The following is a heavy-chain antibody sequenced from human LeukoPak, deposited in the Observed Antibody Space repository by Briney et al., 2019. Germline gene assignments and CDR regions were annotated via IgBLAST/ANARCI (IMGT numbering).Heavy chain of an antibody. CDR1: GGSISSGGYY. CDR3: ARGSESRGYSYGTFDY. J-gene: IGHJ4*02. CDR2: IYYSGST. V-gene: IGHV4-31*03. D-gene: IGHD5-18*01. Sequence: TLSLTCTVSGGSISSGGYYWSWIRQHPGKGLEWIGYIYYSGSTYYNPSLKSRVTISVDRSKNQFSLKLSSVTAADTAVYYCARGSESRGYSYGTFDYWGQGTLVTVSS.